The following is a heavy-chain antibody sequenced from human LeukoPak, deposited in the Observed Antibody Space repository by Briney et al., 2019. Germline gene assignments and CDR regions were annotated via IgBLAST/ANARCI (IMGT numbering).Heavy chain of an antibody. CDR2: FYPGDSDT. V-gene: IGHV5-51*01. Sequence: GESLKISCKGSGYSFTTYWIGWVRQMPGKGLEWMGNFYPGDSDTRYSPSFQGQVTISADKSITTAYLQWSSLRASDTAIYYCARRWYDSSGYSRHFDYWGQGTLVTVPS. J-gene: IGHJ4*02. D-gene: IGHD3-22*01. CDR3: ARRWYDSSGYSRHFDY. CDR1: GYSFTTYW.